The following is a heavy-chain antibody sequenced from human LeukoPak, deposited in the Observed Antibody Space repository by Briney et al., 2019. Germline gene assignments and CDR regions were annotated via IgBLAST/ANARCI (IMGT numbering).Heavy chain of an antibody. D-gene: IGHD3-22*01. V-gene: IGHV1-46*01. CDR3: ARDQRYYDSSGHLDY. Sequence: ASVKVSCKASGYTFSGYYMHWVRQAPGQGLEWMGIINPSGGRTSYAQKFQGRVTMTRDTSTSTVYMELSSLRSEDTAVYYCARDQRYYDSSGHLDYWGQGTLVTVSS. CDR2: INPSGGRT. CDR1: GYTFSGYY. J-gene: IGHJ4*02.